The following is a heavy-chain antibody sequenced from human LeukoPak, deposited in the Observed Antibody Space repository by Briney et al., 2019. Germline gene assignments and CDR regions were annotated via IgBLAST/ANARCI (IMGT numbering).Heavy chain of an antibody. D-gene: IGHD3-3*01. CDR3: ARGGITIFGVVTVLDY. J-gene: IGHJ4*02. CDR1: GSTFSDYY. Sequence: GGSLRLSCAASGSTFSDYYMSWIRQAPGKGLEWVSYISSSGSTIYYADSVKGRFTISRDNAKNSLYLQMNSLRAEDTALYYCARGGITIFGVVTVLDYWGQGTLVTVSS. CDR2: ISSSGSTI. V-gene: IGHV3-11*01.